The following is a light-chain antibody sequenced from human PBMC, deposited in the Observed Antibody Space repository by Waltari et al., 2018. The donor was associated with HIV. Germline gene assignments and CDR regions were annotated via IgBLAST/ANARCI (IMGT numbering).Light chain of an antibody. Sequence: DTQMTQSPCSLSASVGDKITITCRASRNISTYLNWFQQKSGQAPKLLIYTASNLRGGVPSRFSGSGSGTEFTLTVSCLKPEDFGTYFCQQSDSVPLTFGGGTRVE. CDR3: QQSDSVPLT. J-gene: IGKJ4*01. CDR2: TAS. V-gene: IGKV1-39*01. CDR1: RNISTY.